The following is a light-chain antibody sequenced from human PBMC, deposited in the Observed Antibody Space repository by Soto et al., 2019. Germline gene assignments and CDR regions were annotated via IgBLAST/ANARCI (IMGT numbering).Light chain of an antibody. CDR3: QQCDRSPWT. CDR1: QSVSSSY. CDR2: GAS. V-gene: IGKV3-20*01. J-gene: IGKJ1*01. Sequence: EIVLTQSPGTLSLSPGERATLSCRASQSVSSSYLAWYQQKPGQAPRLLIYGASSRATGIPDRFSGSGSGTDFTLTISRLEPEDFAVYYCQQCDRSPWTFGQG.